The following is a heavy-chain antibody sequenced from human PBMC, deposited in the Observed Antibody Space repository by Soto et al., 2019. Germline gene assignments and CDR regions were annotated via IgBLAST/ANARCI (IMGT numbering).Heavy chain of an antibody. CDR3: AKEDYSSSVYYFDC. CDR1: GFSFSSYA. CDR2: ISASSGST. Sequence: EVQLLESGGDLAQPGGSLRLSCAASGFSFSSYAMSWVRQAPGKGLEWVSSISASSGSTYYADSVEGRFTISRDNSKNTLDLQMSGLRAGDTAVYYCAKEDYSSSVYYFDCWGQGTLVTVSS. V-gene: IGHV3-23*01. J-gene: IGHJ4*02. D-gene: IGHD6-13*01.